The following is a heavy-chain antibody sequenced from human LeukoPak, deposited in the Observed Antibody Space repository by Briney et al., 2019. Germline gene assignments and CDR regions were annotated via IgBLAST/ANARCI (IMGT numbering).Heavy chain of an antibody. CDR3: ARGPYSGSYYYDY. V-gene: IGHV1-69*06. CDR2: IIPIFGTA. D-gene: IGHD1-26*01. J-gene: IGHJ4*02. Sequence: ASVKVSCKASGYTFTSYYMHWVRQAPGQGLEWMGGIIPIFGTANYAQKFQGRVTITADKSTSTAYMELSSLRSEDTAVYYCARGPYSGSYYYDYWGQGTLVTVSS. CDR1: GYTFTSYY.